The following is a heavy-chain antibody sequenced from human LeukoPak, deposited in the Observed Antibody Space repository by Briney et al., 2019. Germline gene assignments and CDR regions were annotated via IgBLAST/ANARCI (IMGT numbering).Heavy chain of an antibody. CDR1: GLXFPGDY. CDR3: ARGRGYGGNWGFDS. V-gene: IGHV1-2*02. Sequence: ASVKVSCKASGLXFPGDYIHWVRQAPGQGREWMGWINPNNVGTKFALKFQGRATLTRDTSITTDYMELSGLTPDDTAVYYCARGRGYGGNWGFDSWGQGTLVVVSS. J-gene: IGHJ4*02. D-gene: IGHD7-27*01. CDR2: INPNNVGT.